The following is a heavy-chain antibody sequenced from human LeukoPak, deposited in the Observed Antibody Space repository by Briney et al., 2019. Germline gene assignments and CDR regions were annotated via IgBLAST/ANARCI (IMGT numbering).Heavy chain of an antibody. V-gene: IGHV3-48*03. CDR1: GFTFSSYE. CDR2: ISSSGSTI. D-gene: IGHD2-2*01. J-gene: IGHJ3*02. Sequence: HTGGSLRLSCAASGFTFSSYEMNWVRQAPGKGLEWVSYISSSGSTIYYADSVKGRFTISRDNAKNSLYLQMNSLRAEDTAVYYCARECSSTSCQDAFDIWGQGTMVTVSS. CDR3: ARECSSTSCQDAFDI.